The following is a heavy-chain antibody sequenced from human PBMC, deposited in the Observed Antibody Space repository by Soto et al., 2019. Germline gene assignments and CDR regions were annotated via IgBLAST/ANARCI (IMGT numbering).Heavy chain of an antibody. J-gene: IGHJ6*02. V-gene: IGHV5-51*01. CDR1: GYSFTSYW. D-gene: IGHD3-16*02. CDR2: IYPGDSDT. Sequence: GESLKISCKGSGYSFTSYWIGWVRQLPGKGLEWMGIIYPGDSDTRYSPSFQGQVTISADKSISTAYLQWSSLKASDTAMYYCARQVITFGGVIVRMDVWGQGTTVTVSS. CDR3: ARQVITFGGVIVRMDV.